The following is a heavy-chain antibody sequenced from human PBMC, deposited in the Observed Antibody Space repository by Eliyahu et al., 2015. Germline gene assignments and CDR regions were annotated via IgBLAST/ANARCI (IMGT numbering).Heavy chain of an antibody. J-gene: IGHJ4*02. CDR1: GXTFXXXG. CDR2: IWYDGTNK. Sequence: QVQMVESGGGVVQPGSSLRLPXAVSGXTFXXXGMHWVRQAPGKGLEWVAIIWYDGTNKDDADSVKGRFTISRDNSKNTLYLXMNSLRVEDTAVYFCARSAYYDFHTYLIDYWGQGTLVTVSS. V-gene: IGHV3-33*01. CDR3: ARSAYYDFHTYLIDY. D-gene: IGHD3-16*01.